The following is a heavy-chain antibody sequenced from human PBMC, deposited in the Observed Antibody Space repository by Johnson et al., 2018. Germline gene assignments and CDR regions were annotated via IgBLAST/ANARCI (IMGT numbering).Heavy chain of an antibody. V-gene: IGHV4-59*01. CDR2: IYYSGST. CDR3: ARALWFGDLHYYMDV. Sequence: QVQLQESGPGLVKPSETLSLACTVSGGSISTYYWSWIRQPPGKGLDYIGNIYYSGSTNYNPSLRSRVTISVDTSKNHFSMKLSSVTAADTAVYYCARALWFGDLHYYMDVWGKGTTVTVSS. J-gene: IGHJ6*03. CDR1: GGSISTYY. D-gene: IGHD3-10*01.